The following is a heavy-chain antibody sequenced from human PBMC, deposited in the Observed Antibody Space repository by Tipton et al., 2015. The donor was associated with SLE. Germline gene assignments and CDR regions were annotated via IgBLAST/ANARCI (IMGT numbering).Heavy chain of an antibody. Sequence: GSLRLSCAASGFTVSSNYMSWVRQAPGKGLEWVSVIYSGGSTYYADSVKGRFTISRDNSKNTLYLQMNSLRAEDTAVYYRARDRGSSWFFFDYWGQGTLVTVSS. CDR1: GFTVSSNY. V-gene: IGHV3-66*02. CDR2: IYSGGST. CDR3: ARDRGSSWFFFDY. D-gene: IGHD6-13*01. J-gene: IGHJ4*02.